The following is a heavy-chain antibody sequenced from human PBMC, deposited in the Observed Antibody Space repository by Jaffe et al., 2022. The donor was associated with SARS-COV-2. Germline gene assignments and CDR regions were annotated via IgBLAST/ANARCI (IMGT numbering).Heavy chain of an antibody. V-gene: IGHV3-7*01. CDR2: IRQDGNEK. D-gene: IGHD5-12*01. J-gene: IGHJ4*01. CDR3: MSGRASDD. CDR1: GFAFSSYW. Sequence: EVQLVESGGGLVQPGGSLRLSCAASGFAFSSYWMNWVRQAPGKGLEWVANIRQDGNEKYYVDSVKGRFTISRDNAQNSLYLQMNSLGAEDTAVYYCMSGRASDDWGHGTLVTVSS.